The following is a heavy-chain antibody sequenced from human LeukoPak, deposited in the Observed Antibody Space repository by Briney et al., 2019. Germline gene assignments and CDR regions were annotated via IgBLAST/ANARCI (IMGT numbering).Heavy chain of an antibody. Sequence: GGSLRLSCTASGFTFSNYAMSWVRQAPGKGLEWVSAISGNGGSTFDADSVKGRFTISRDNSKNTLYLQMNSLRAEDTAVYYCAKDRSKYCSGGSCYGYWGQGTLVTVSS. CDR2: ISGNGGST. V-gene: IGHV3-23*01. J-gene: IGHJ4*02. CDR1: GFTFSNYA. D-gene: IGHD2-15*01. CDR3: AKDRSKYCSGGSCYGY.